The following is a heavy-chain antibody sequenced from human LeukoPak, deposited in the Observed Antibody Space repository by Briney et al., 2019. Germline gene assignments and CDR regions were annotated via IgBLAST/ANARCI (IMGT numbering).Heavy chain of an antibody. D-gene: IGHD3-10*01. Sequence: ASVKVSCKAFGYTFTSNYMHWVRQAPGQGPEWMGVISPSGGSTTYAQKFQGRVTLTRDMSTSTDYLELSSLRSEDTAVYYCAREGRPFYYYYMDVWGKGTTVTISS. J-gene: IGHJ6*03. CDR2: ISPSGGST. CDR1: GYTFTSNY. V-gene: IGHV1-46*01. CDR3: AREGRPFYYYYMDV.